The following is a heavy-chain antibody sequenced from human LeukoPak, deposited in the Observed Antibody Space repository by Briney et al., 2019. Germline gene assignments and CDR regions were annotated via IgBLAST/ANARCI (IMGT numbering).Heavy chain of an antibody. CDR1: GYSFTNSW. CDR2: IYPGDSDT. J-gene: IGHJ3*02. D-gene: IGHD1-26*01. Sequence: GESLKISCQGSGYSFTNSWIGWVRQMPGKGLEWMGIIYPGDSDTRYSPSFQGQVTISADKSISTAYLQWSSLKASDTAMYYCARHGYSGSYYNGAFDIWGQGTMVTVSS. V-gene: IGHV5-51*01. CDR3: ARHGYSGSYYNGAFDI.